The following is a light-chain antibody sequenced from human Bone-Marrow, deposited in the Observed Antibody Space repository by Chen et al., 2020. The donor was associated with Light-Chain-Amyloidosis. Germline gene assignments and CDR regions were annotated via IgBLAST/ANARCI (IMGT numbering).Light chain of an antibody. J-gene: IGKJ3*01. CDR1: QSVSSTF. V-gene: IGKV3-20*01. CDR2: GAS. Sequence: EIVLTQSPGTLSLSPGERATLSCRTSQSVSSTFLAWYRQNPGQAPRLLIYGASTRAPGIPDRVSGTGSATDFTLTISRVEPEDFAIYYCQHYGSSLFTFGPGTKVYIE. CDR3: QHYGSSLFT.